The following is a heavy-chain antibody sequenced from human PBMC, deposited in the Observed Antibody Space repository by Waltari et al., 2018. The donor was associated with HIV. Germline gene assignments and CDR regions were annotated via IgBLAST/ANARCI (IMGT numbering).Heavy chain of an antibody. J-gene: IGHJ6*02. CDR3: ARGKGYYGMDV. Sequence: QVQLVQSGAEVKKPGSSVRVSCKASGDTFSSYTINWVRQAPGQGLEWMGRIIPILDLSNSAKKFQDRVTIMADKSTNTAYMDLSSLTSEDTAVYYCARGKGYYGMDVWGQGTTVTVSS. V-gene: IGHV1-69*02. CDR2: IIPILDLS. CDR1: GDTFSSYT.